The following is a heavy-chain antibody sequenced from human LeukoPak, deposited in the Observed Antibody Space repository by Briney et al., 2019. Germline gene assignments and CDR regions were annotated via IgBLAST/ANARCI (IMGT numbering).Heavy chain of an antibody. CDR1: GFTFSSYG. Sequence: GGSLRLSCGASGFTFSSYGMHWVRQAPGKGLEWVAFIRSDGSNKFYADSVKGRFTISRDNSKNTLYLQMNRLRAEDTALYYCAKYNDGWAFDYWGQGTLVTVSS. D-gene: IGHD3-3*01. CDR2: IRSDGSNK. V-gene: IGHV3-30*02. CDR3: AKYNDGWAFDY. J-gene: IGHJ4*02.